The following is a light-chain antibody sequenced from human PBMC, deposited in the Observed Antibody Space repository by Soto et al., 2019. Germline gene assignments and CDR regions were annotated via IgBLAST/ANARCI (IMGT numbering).Light chain of an antibody. CDR1: QSINNK. V-gene: IGKV3-15*01. Sequence: EIVMTQSPDTLSVSPGERATLSCRASQSINNKLAWYQQRPGQAPRLLFYGASTRASNVPARFSGGGSGTEFTLTISSLQSEDFAVYYCQQYHIWPPLTFCGGTRVEIK. J-gene: IGKJ4*01. CDR3: QQYHIWPPLT. CDR2: GAS.